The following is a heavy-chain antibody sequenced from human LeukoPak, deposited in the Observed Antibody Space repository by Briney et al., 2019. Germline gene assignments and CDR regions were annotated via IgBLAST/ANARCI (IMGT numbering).Heavy chain of an antibody. Sequence: SETLSLTCTVSGGSISSGSYYWSWIRQPAGKGLEWIGRIYTSGSTNYNPSLKSQVSVSIDTSKNQFSLRLTSVTAADTAVYYCARQTGSGLFILPGGQGTLVTVSS. CDR1: GGSISSGSYY. CDR2: IYTSGST. V-gene: IGHV4-61*02. D-gene: IGHD3/OR15-3a*01. J-gene: IGHJ4*02. CDR3: ARQTGSGLFILP.